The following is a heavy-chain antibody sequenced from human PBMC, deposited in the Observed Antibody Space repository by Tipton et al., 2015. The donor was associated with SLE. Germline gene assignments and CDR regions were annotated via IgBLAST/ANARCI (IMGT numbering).Heavy chain of an antibody. Sequence: TLSLTCTVSGGSISSDDYYWSWIRQPAGKGLEWIGRVYATGSTTYNPSLESRLTISVDTSKNQFSLKLNSVTAVDTAIYYCARSLGAGFCSGGNCFEPLDYWGQGILVTVSS. J-gene: IGHJ4*02. CDR2: VYATGST. D-gene: IGHD2-15*01. CDR3: ARSLGAGFCSGGNCFEPLDY. CDR1: GGSISSDDYY. V-gene: IGHV4-61*02.